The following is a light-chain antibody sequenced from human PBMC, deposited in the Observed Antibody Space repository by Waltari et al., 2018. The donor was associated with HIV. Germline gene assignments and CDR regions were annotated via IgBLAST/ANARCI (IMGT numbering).Light chain of an antibody. Sequence: QSVLTQPPSASGTPGQKVTISCSAGTANIGAIFVFWFQQFPGTAPKLLIYRDNLRHSGVPARFSGSKSGTSASLTISGLRSDDEAHYFCAVLDDTLGGGVFGGGTKLTVL. V-gene: IGLV1-47*01. CDR1: TANIGAIF. J-gene: IGLJ2*01. CDR2: RDN. CDR3: AVLDDTLGGGV.